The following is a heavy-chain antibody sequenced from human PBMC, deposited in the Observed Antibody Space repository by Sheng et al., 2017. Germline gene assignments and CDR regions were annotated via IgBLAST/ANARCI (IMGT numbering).Heavy chain of an antibody. V-gene: IGHV4-38-2*02. Sequence: QLQLQESGPGLVKPSETLSLTCSVSGYSISSGYYWGWIRQSPGKGLEWIGIIYHTGSTYYNPSLKSRVTISVDTSKNQFSLNLNSVTAADTAVYYCARRMGSTGAYYFGHWGQGTLVTVSS. J-gene: IGHJ4*02. CDR1: GYSISSGYY. CDR2: IYHTGST. D-gene: IGHD1-26*01. CDR3: ARRMGSTGAYYFGH.